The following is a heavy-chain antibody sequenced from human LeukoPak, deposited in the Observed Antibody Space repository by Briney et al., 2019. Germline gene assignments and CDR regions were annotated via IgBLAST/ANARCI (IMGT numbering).Heavy chain of an antibody. CDR2: INPSGGST. J-gene: IGHJ4*02. Sequence: ASVKVSCKASGYTFTSYYVHWVRQAPGQGLEWMGIINPSGGSTSYAQKFQGRVTMTRDTSTSTVYMELSSLRSEDTAVYYCAREGGGYGDYGPLGYWGQGTLVTVSS. V-gene: IGHV1-46*01. CDR3: AREGGGYGDYGPLGY. D-gene: IGHD4-17*01. CDR1: GYTFTSYY.